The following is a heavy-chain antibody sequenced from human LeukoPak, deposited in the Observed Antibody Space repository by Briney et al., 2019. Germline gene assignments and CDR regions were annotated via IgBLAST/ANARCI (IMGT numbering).Heavy chain of an antibody. Sequence: GGSLRLSWAASGFTFSSFWMSWVRQAPGKGLEWVANIKQDGSEKYYVDSVKGRFTISRDNAKNSLCLQMNSLRAEDTGVYYCARGGVNTFWSGYYGDAFDIWGQGTMVTVSS. D-gene: IGHD3-3*01. J-gene: IGHJ3*02. V-gene: IGHV3-7*01. CDR2: IKQDGSEK. CDR1: GFTFSSFW. CDR3: ARGGVNTFWSGYYGDAFDI.